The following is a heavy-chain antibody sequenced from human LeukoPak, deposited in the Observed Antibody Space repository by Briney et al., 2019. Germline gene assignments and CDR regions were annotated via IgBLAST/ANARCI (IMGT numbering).Heavy chain of an antibody. CDR1: GYSFTDYW. CDR2: IYPRGSHT. J-gene: IGHJ6*03. Sequence: GESLKISCKASGYSFTDYWIGWVRQMPGKGLEWMGIIYPRGSHTIYSPSFQGQVTVSADKSITTAYLQWSSLKASDTAIYYCTRVDFYYYYMDFWGKGTTVTVS. V-gene: IGHV5-51*01. CDR3: TRVDFYYYYMDF.